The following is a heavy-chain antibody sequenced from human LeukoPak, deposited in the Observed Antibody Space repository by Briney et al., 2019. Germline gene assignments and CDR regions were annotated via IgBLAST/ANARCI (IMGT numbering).Heavy chain of an antibody. J-gene: IGHJ6*02. D-gene: IGHD3-10*01. V-gene: IGHV4-59*01. CDR3: VRVGGTNYYYYGMDV. Sequence: KSSETLSLTCTVSGGSISGYYWSWIRQPPGKGLEWIGYIYDSGSTNYNPSLKSRVTISVDTSKNQFSLKLSSVTAADMAVYYCVRVGGTNYYYYGMDVWGQGTTVTVSS. CDR1: GGSISGYY. CDR2: IYDSGST.